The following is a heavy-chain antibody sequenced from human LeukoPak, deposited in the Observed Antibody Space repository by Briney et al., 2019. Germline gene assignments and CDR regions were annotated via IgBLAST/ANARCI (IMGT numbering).Heavy chain of an antibody. CDR3: AKAPRANRKMEFLDFDY. V-gene: IGHV3-23*01. CDR1: GFSFSSYA. D-gene: IGHD5-24*01. Sequence: LSGGSLRLSCAASGFSFSSYATSWVRQAPGKGLEWVSAISGSGDSTYYADSVKGQFTISRDNSKNTLYLQMNSLRTDDTAVYYCAKAPRANRKMEFLDFDYWGQGTLVTVSS. J-gene: IGHJ4*02. CDR2: ISGSGDST.